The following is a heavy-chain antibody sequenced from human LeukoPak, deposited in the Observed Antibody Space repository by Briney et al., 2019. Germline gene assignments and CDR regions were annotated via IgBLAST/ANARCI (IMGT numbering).Heavy chain of an antibody. V-gene: IGHV3-9*01. CDR2: ISWNSGSI. CDR3: AKDYRPLGLRCSSTSCRRGFDY. CDR1: GFTFDGYA. J-gene: IGHJ4*02. D-gene: IGHD2-2*01. Sequence: LPGRSLRLSCAASGFTFDGYAMHWVRQAPGKGLQWVSGISWNSGSIGYADSVKGRFTISRDNAKNSLYLQMNSLRAEDTALYYCAKDYRPLGLRCSSTSCRRGFDYWGPGTLVTVSS.